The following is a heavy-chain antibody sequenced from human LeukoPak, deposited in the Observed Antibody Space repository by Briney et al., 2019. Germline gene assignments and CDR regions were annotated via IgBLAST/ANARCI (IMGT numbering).Heavy chain of an antibody. D-gene: IGHD3-3*01. CDR3: ARGVFGGITIFGVANL. CDR2: INHSGST. V-gene: IGHV4-34*01. J-gene: IGHJ5*02. Sequence: SETLSLTCAVYGGSFSGYYWSWIRQPPGKGLEWIGEINHSGSTNYNPSLESRVTISVDTSKNQFSLKLSSVTAADTAVYYCARGVFGGITIFGVANLWGQGTLVTVSS. CDR1: GGSFSGYY.